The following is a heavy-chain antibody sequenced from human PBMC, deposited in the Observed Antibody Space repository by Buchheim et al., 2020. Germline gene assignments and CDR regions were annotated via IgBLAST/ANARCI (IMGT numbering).Heavy chain of an antibody. CDR1: GGTFYYA. D-gene: IGHD6-13*01. V-gene: IGHV1-69*01. Sequence: QVQLVQSGAEVKKPGSSVRVSCKASGGTFYYAISWVRQAPGQGLEWMGGITPITGTANYAQKFQGRLTITADESTSTGYMELSSLRAEDTAVYYCARDPIAAVDYYYYYYGMDVWGQGTT. CDR2: ITPITGTA. J-gene: IGHJ6*02. CDR3: ARDPIAAVDYYYYYYGMDV.